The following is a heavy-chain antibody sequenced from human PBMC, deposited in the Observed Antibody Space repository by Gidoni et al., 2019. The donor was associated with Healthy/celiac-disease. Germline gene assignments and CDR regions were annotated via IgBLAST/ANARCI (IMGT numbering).Heavy chain of an antibody. CDR2: ISSNGGST. CDR3: ARGDIGYFDY. Sequence: EVQLVESGGGLVQPGGSLRLSCAASGFTFSSYAMHWVRQAPGKGLEYVSAISSNGGSTYYANSVKGRFTISRDNSKNTLYLQMGSLRAEDMAVYYCARGDIGYFDYWGQGTLVTVSS. CDR1: GFTFSSYA. J-gene: IGHJ4*02. D-gene: IGHD2-15*01. V-gene: IGHV3-64*01.